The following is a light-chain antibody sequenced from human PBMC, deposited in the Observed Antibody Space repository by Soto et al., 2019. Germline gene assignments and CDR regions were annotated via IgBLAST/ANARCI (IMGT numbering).Light chain of an antibody. V-gene: IGLV2-11*01. Sequence: QSALTQPPSVSGSPGQSVTISCTGTSSDVGGYNYVSWYQQHPGKAPKLMIYDVSKRPSGVPDRFSGSKSGNTASLTISGLQAEDGADYYCCSYAGNYILVFGGGTKLTVL. CDR1: SSDVGGYNY. J-gene: IGLJ2*01. CDR3: CSYAGNYILV. CDR2: DVS.